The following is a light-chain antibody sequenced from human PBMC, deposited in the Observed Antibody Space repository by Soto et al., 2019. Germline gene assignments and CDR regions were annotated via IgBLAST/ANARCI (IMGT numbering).Light chain of an antibody. CDR1: QSVTNNY. Sequence: EIVLTQSPGPLSLSPGERATLSCRASQSVTNNYLDWFQQKPGQAPRLLIYDAAISATGIPDRFSGSGSETDFTLTISRLEPEDFAVYYCQQCSYSPRTFGQGTKVDIK. J-gene: IGKJ1*01. CDR3: QQCSYSPRT. CDR2: DAA. V-gene: IGKV3-20*01.